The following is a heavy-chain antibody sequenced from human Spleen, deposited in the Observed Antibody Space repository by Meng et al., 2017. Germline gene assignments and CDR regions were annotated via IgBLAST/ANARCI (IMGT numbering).Heavy chain of an antibody. V-gene: IGHV3-66*02. Sequence: GESLKISCAASGFTVSSNCMSWVRQAPGKGLEWVSVIYSGGSTYYADSVKGRFTISRDNSKNTLYLQMNSLRAEDTAVYYCARVEKGRYFDWSWGQGTLVTVSS. D-gene: IGHD3-9*01. CDR1: GFTVSSNC. CDR3: ARVEKGRYFDWS. J-gene: IGHJ5*02. CDR2: IYSGGST.